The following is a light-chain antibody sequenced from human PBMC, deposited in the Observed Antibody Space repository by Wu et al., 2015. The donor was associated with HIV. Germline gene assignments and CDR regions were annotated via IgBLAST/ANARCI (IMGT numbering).Light chain of an antibody. CDR1: QSISSF. CDR3: QQSYSTPPYS. J-gene: IGKJ2*03. Sequence: DIQMTQSPSSLSASVGDRVSITCRASQSISSFLNWYQKKPGKAPKLLIYATSTLQSGVPSRFSGSGSGTDFTLTISSLQPEDFATYYCQQSYSTPPYSFGQGTRLEIK. CDR2: ATS. V-gene: IGKV1-39*01.